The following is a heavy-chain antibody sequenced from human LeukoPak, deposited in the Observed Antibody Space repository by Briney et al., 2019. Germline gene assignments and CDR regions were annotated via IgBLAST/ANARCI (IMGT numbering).Heavy chain of an antibody. CDR2: ISSSSSYI. J-gene: IGHJ4*02. Sequence: GGSLRLSCAAYGFTFSSYSMNWVRQAPGKGLEWVSSISSSSSYIYYADSVKGRFTISRDNSKNTLYLQMNSLKAEDTAVYYCAKGRVDWLLTLFDYWGQGTLVTVSS. CDR1: GFTFSSYS. CDR3: AKGRVDWLLTLFDY. D-gene: IGHD3-3*01. V-gene: IGHV3-21*04.